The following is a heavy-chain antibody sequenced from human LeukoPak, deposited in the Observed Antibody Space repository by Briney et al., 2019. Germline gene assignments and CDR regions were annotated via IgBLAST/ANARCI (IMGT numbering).Heavy chain of an antibody. J-gene: IGHJ5*02. CDR1: GGSISSSSYY. CDR3: ARHGIAVASFDP. Sequence: SETLSLTCTVSGGSISSSSYYWGWIRQPPGKGLEWFGSIYYSRSTYYNPFLKNRVTISVDTSKNHFSLKQSSVTAADTAVYYCARHGIAVASFDPWRQGTLVAV. CDR2: IYYSRST. D-gene: IGHD6-19*01. V-gene: IGHV4-39*01.